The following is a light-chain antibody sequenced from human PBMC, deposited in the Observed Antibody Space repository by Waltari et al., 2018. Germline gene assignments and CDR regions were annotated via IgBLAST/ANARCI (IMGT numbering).Light chain of an antibody. J-gene: IGKJ4*01. CDR2: DVS. V-gene: IGKV2D-29*01. Sequence: VVTQTPRSLSVTPGQPASIPCKSSQSPLHTTGEIFLSWYLQKPGQPPHLLIYDVSRRFSGVPDRFSGSGSGTDFTLKISRVEAEDVGVYYCMQSIQLPSFGGGTKVEIK. CDR1: QSPLHTTGEIF. CDR3: MQSIQLPS.